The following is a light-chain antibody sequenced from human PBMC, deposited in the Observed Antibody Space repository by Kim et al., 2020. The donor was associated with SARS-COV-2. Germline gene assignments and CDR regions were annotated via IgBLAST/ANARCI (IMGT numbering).Light chain of an antibody. V-gene: IGKV1-13*02. CDR3: QHYDSYPLT. CDR2: DAS. J-gene: IGKJ4*01. Sequence: ASMGDRVTITCRASQGIGNSLGWYQQKLGKSPKLLIFDASSLESGVPSRFSGSGYGADFTLTISSLQPEDSAIYYCQHYDSYPLTFGGGTKVDIK. CDR1: QGIGNS.